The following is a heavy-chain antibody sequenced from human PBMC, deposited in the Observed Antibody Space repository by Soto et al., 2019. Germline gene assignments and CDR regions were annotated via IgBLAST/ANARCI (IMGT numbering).Heavy chain of an antibody. J-gene: IGHJ4*02. CDR2: ISGSGDST. D-gene: IGHD6-19*01. CDR1: GFTFSSYA. V-gene: IGHV3-23*01. Sequence: EVQLLESGGGLVQPGGSLRLSCAASGFTFSSYAMSWVRQAPGKGLEWVSVISGSGDSTYYADSVKGRFTISRDNSKNTLYLQVNRLRAEDTAVYYCARRTSGWYLYYWGQGTLVTVSS. CDR3: ARRTSGWYLYY.